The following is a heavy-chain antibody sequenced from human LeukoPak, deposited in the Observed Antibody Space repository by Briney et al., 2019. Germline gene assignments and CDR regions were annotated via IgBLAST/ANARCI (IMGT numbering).Heavy chain of an antibody. Sequence: GGSLRLSCAASGFALSSHWMTWVRQAPGKGLKWVSTITTGDGNTYYADSVKGRLTVSRDDSKNTLYLQMNSLRAEDTAVYYCAKDGGLWVSAHWGDSWGRGTLVTVSS. D-gene: IGHD7-27*01. J-gene: IGHJ4*02. CDR3: AKDGGLWVSAHWGDS. CDR2: ITTGDGNT. V-gene: IGHV3-23*01. CDR1: GFALSSHW.